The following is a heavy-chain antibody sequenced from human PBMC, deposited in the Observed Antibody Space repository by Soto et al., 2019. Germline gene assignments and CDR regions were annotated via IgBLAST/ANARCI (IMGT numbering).Heavy chain of an antibody. V-gene: IGHV3-53*05. CDR2: IYSGGST. Sequence: GGSLRLSCAASGFTVSSNYMSWVRQAPGKGLEWVSVIYSGGSTYYADSVKGRFTISRDNSKNTLYLQMNSLRAEDTALYYCARDTKRSIPFDAFDIWGQVTMVT. D-gene: IGHD2-2*01. J-gene: IGHJ3*02. CDR1: GFTVSSNY. CDR3: ARDTKRSIPFDAFDI.